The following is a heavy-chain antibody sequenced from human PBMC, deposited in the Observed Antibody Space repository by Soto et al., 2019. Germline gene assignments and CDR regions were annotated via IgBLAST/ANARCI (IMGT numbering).Heavy chain of an antibody. D-gene: IGHD2-15*01. CDR2: ISAYNGNT. Sequence: QVQLVQSGAEVKKPGASVKVSCKASGYTFTSYGISWVREAPGQGLEWMGWISAYNGNTNYAQKLQGRVTMTTDTPTGTAYMELRSLRSNDTAVYYWARYPRDVVVGGVGVWFDPWGQGTLVTLSS. CDR3: ARYPRDVVVGGVGVWFDP. V-gene: IGHV1-18*01. CDR1: GYTFTSYG. J-gene: IGHJ5*02.